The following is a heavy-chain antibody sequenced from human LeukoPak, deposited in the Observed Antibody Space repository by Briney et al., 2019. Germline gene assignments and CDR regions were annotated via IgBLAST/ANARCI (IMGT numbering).Heavy chain of an antibody. CDR1: GGSIASGNYY. CDR2: IYIRGST. CDR3: ARDRQLLEPSFDP. Sequence: SETLSLTCTVSGGSIASGNYYGNWIRQPAGKGLEWIGRIYIRGSTNYNPSLESRVTTSIDTSKKQFYLKLTSVAAADTAAYYCARDRQLLEPSFDPWGQGTLVTVSS. V-gene: IGHV4-61*02. J-gene: IGHJ5*02. D-gene: IGHD1-1*01.